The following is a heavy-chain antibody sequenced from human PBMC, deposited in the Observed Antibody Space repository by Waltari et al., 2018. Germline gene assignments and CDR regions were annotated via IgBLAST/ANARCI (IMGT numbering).Heavy chain of an antibody. D-gene: IGHD1-1*01. CDR1: GYSMSRASY. J-gene: IGHJ4*02. CDR3: ARKTLSGTLRYFDY. CDR2: ISHSGST. V-gene: IGHV4-38-2*01. Sequence: QVQLQESGPGLVRPPETRSLTCSVSGYSMSRASYLAWIRQPPGKGLEWIGSISHSGSTYYNPSLKSRVTISVDTAKNQFSLKLSSVTAADTAVYYCARKTLSGTLRYFDYWGQGTLVTVSS.